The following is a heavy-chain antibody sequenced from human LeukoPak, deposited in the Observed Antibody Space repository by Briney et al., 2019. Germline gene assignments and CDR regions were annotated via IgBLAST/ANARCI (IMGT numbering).Heavy chain of an antibody. CDR3: ARDRGGSYSAIDY. V-gene: IGHV3-48*04. CDR2: IGSSSSTI. D-gene: IGHD1-26*01. CDR1: GFTFYNYS. J-gene: IGHJ4*02. Sequence: GSPRLPRAASGFTFYNYSMNWVRQAPGKGVGGVSFIGSSSSTIYYADSVKGRLTISRDNAKTSLYLQMNSLRAEDTAVYYCARDRGGSYSAIDYWGQGTLVTVSS.